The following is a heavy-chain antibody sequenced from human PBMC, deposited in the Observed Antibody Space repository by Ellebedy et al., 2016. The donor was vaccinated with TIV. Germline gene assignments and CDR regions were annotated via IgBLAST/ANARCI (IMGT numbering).Heavy chain of an antibody. CDR2: IYYNGSI. CDR3: AGGGLGWFDP. Sequence: MPSETLSLTCTVSGGSISGHYWTWIRQPPGKGLDWIGNIYYNGSIEYNPSLKSRVTISVDTSKNQFSLKLTSVTAADTAVYYCAGGGLGWFDPWGQGTLVTVSS. J-gene: IGHJ5*02. CDR1: GGSISGHY. D-gene: IGHD3-16*01. V-gene: IGHV4-59*11.